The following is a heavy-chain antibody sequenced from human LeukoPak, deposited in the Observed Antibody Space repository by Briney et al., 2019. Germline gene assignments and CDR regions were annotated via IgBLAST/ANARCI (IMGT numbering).Heavy chain of an antibody. CDR2: IYYGGST. V-gene: IGHV4-59*08. CDR1: GGSISSYY. CDR3: VRQRPSSSWFFDY. Sequence: SETLSLTCTVSGGSISSYYWSWIRQPPGKGLEWIGYIYYGGSTNYNPSLKSRVTISVDTSKNQFSLKLSSVTAADTAVYYCVRQRPSSSWFFDYWGQGTLVTVSS. D-gene: IGHD6-13*01. J-gene: IGHJ4*02.